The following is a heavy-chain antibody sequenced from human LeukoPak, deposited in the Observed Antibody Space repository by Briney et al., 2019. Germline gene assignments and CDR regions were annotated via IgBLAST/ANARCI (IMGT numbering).Heavy chain of an antibody. CDR3: ARKNNCSGGLCHSSSWFDP. Sequence: SETLSLTCAVYGGSFSGYYWSWIRQPPGKGLEWIGEINHSGSTNYNPSLKSRVTISVDTSKNQFSLKLTSVTAADTAVYYCARKNNCSGGLCHSSSWFDPWGQGTLVTVSS. J-gene: IGHJ5*02. CDR2: INHSGST. CDR1: GGSFSGYY. D-gene: IGHD2-15*01. V-gene: IGHV4-34*01.